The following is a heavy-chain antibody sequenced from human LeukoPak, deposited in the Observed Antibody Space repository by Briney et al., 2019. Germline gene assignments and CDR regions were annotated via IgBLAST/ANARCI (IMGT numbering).Heavy chain of an antibody. J-gene: IGHJ4*02. D-gene: IGHD6-19*01. CDR1: GGSFSGYY. V-gene: IGHV3-7*01. CDR3: ARDHRHWGGWWGDYFDY. Sequence: PSETLSLTCDVYGGSFSGYYWSWVRQAPGKGLEWVANIKQDGSEKYYVDSVKGRFTISRDNAKNSLYLQMNSLRAEDTAVYYCARDHRHWGGWWGDYFDYWGQGTLVTVSS. CDR2: IKQDGSEK.